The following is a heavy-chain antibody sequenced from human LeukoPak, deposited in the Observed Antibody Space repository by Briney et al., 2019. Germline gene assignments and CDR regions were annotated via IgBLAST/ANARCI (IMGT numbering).Heavy chain of an antibody. CDR3: ARDLGAVASSNWFDP. V-gene: IGHV1-46*01. J-gene: IGHJ5*02. Sequence: ASVKVSCKASGYTFTSYYMHWGRQAPGQGLEWMGIINPSGGSTSYAQKFQGRVTMTRDMSTSTVYMELSSLRSEDTAVYYCARDLGAVASSNWFDPWGQGTLVTVSS. D-gene: IGHD6-19*01. CDR2: INPSGGST. CDR1: GYTFTSYY.